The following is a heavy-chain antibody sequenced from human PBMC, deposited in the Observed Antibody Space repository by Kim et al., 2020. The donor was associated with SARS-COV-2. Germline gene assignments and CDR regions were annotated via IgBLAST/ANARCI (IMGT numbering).Heavy chain of an antibody. V-gene: IGHV3-49*03. CDR1: GFTFGDYA. CDR3: TRVGGGNSGRVFDY. D-gene: IGHD2-21*02. CDR2: IRSKAYGGTT. Sequence: GGSLRLSCTASGFTFGDYAMSWFRQAPGKGLEWVGFIRSKAYGGTTEYAASVKGRFTISRDDSKSIAYLQMNSLKTEDTAVYYCTRVGGGNSGRVFDYWGQGTLVTVSS. J-gene: IGHJ4*02.